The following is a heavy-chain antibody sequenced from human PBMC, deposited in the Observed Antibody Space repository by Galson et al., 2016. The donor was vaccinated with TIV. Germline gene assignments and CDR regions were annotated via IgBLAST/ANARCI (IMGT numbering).Heavy chain of an antibody. CDR3: AREGILTGHPVNPFDR. V-gene: IGHV3-48*02. J-gene: IGHJ4*02. CDR2: IDASANAL. Sequence: SLRLPCAASGFTFSAYNMVWVRQAPGKGLQWISFIDASANALSYADSVRGRFTVSRSNAKKSIFLQMHSLRDEDTAVYFCAREGILTGHPVNPFDRWGQGTLVTVSS. D-gene: IGHD3-9*01. CDR1: GFTFSAYN.